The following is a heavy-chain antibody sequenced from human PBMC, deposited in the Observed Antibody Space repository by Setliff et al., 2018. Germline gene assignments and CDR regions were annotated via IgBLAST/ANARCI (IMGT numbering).Heavy chain of an antibody. Sequence: GASVKVSCKASGYIFAGYYMHWVRQTPGQGLEWMGWINPISGGANYAQKFQGRVTLTRDTSITTAYMELSSLRSDDTAVYYCARVAIMGPPSWGQGTLVTVSS. CDR1: GYIFAGYY. CDR3: ARVAIMGPPS. CDR2: INPISGGA. V-gene: IGHV1-2*02. J-gene: IGHJ5*02. D-gene: IGHD3-16*01.